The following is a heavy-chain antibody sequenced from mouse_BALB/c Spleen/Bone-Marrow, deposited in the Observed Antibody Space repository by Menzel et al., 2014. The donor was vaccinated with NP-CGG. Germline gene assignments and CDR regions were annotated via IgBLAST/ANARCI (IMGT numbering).Heavy chain of an antibody. CDR1: GFTFTDYY. CDR2: IRNKANGYTT. J-gene: IGHJ4*01. Sequence: EVKLVESGGGLVQPGGSLRLSCATSGFTFTDYYMSWVRQPPGKALEWLGFIRNKANGYTTEYSASVKGRFTISRDNSQSNLYLQMNTQGAEDSATYYCARDAYRYAMDYWGQGTSVTGSS. D-gene: IGHD2-14*01. CDR3: ARDAYRYAMDY. V-gene: IGHV7-3*02.